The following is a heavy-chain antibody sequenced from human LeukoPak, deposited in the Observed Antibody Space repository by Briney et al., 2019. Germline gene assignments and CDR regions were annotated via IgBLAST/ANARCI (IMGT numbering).Heavy chain of an antibody. CDR3: AKDRGARYYDILTGYHMGFDY. Sequence: GGSLRLSCAASGFTFSNYAMHWVRQAPGKGLQYVSDISSNGGSTYYADSVKGRFTISRDNSKNTLYLQMNSLRAEDTAVYYCAKDRGARYYDILTGYHMGFDYWGQGTLVTVSS. J-gene: IGHJ4*02. V-gene: IGHV3-64*02. D-gene: IGHD3-9*01. CDR1: GFTFSNYA. CDR2: ISSNGGST.